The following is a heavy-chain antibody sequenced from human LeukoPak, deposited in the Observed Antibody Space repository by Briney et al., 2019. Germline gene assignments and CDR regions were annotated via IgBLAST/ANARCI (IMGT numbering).Heavy chain of an antibody. CDR1: GGSISSYY. CDR2: IYYSGST. D-gene: IGHD4-17*01. J-gene: IGHJ6*02. V-gene: IGHV4-59*01. Sequence: PSETLSLTCTVSGGSISSYYWSWIRRPPGKGLEWIGYIYYSGSTNYNPSLKSRVTISVDTSKNQFSLKLSSVTAADTAVYYCARGPRPTAIYYYYGMDVWGQGTTVTVSS. CDR3: ARGPRPTAIYYYYGMDV.